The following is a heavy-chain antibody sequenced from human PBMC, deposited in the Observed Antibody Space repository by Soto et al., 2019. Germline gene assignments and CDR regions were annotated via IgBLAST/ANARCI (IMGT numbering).Heavy chain of an antibody. Sequence: PGGSLRLSCASSGFTFSSYDMHLVRQATGKGLEWVSAIGTAGDTYYPGSVKGRFTISRENAKNSLYLQMNSLRAGDTAVYYCARGYYGSGSVAYWGQGTLVTVSS. CDR2: IGTAGDT. V-gene: IGHV3-13*01. D-gene: IGHD3-10*01. CDR1: GFTFSSYD. J-gene: IGHJ4*02. CDR3: ARGYYGSGSVAY.